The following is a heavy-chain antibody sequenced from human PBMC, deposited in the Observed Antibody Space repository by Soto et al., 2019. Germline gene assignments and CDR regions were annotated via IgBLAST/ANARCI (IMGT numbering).Heavy chain of an antibody. CDR3: ARESSSSTWTFFDY. V-gene: IGHV4-59*01. J-gene: IGHJ4*02. CDR1: GGSISSYY. Sequence: PSETLSLTCTVSGGSISSYYWSWIRQPPGKGLEWIGYIYYSGSTNYNPSLKSRVTISVDTSKNQFSLKLSSVTAADTAVYYCARESSSSTWTFFDYWGQGTLVTVSS. CDR2: IYYSGST. D-gene: IGHD6-6*01.